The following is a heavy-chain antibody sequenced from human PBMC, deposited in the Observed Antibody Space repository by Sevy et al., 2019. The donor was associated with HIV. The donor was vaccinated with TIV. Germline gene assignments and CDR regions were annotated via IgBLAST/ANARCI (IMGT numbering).Heavy chain of an antibody. J-gene: IGHJ4*02. CDR2: ISYEAGNTK. Sequence: GGSLRLSCAASGLTFSSHAMHWVRQAPGKGLEWVAVISYEAGNTKYYAESVKGRFTISSDNSKNTLYLQMNSLRAEDTAVYYCARDSGYSIKYSAGGYWGQGTLVTVSS. D-gene: IGHD3-10*01. CDR3: ARDSGYSIKYSAGGY. V-gene: IGHV3-30-3*01. CDR1: GLTFSSHA.